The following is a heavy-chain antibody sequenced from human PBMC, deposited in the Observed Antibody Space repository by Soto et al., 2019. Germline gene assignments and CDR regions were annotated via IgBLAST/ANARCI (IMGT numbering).Heavy chain of an antibody. CDR2: INHSGST. Sequence: PSETLSLTCAVYGGSFSGYYWSWIRQPPGKGLEWIGEINHSGSTNYNPSLKSRVTISVDTSKNQFSLKLSSVTAADTAVYYCARGRRWYDFWSGYSPVYYYCYGMDVWGQGTTVTVSS. J-gene: IGHJ6*02. D-gene: IGHD3-3*01. CDR1: GGSFSGYY. CDR3: ARGRRWYDFWSGYSPVYYYCYGMDV. V-gene: IGHV4-34*01.